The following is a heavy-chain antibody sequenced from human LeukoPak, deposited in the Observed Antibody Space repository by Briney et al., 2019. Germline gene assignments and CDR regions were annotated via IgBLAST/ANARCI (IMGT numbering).Heavy chain of an antibody. D-gene: IGHD6-19*01. CDR1: GFTFSDFY. CDR3: ARESSSGLIIDY. V-gene: IGHV3-11*06. J-gene: IGHJ4*02. CDR2: ISGSSSYT. Sequence: PGGSLRLSCAASGFTFSDFYMSWIRQAPGKGLEWVSYISGSSSYTNYADSVKGRFTISRDNSKKSLYLQMNSLRAEDTAVYYCARESSSGLIIDYLGQGTLVTVSS.